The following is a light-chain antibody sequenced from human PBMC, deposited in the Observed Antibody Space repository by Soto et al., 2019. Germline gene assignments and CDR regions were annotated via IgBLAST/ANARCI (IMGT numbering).Light chain of an antibody. V-gene: IGLV2-23*02. CDR2: EVT. CDR1: SSDVGGYKL. Sequence: QPVLTQPASVSGSPGQSITISCTGSSSDVGGYKLVSWYQQHPGKAPKLIIYEVTKRPSGISNRFSASKSGNTASLTISGLQAEDEADYYCCSYAGDSIVVFGGGTKLTVL. CDR3: CSYAGDSIVV. J-gene: IGLJ2*01.